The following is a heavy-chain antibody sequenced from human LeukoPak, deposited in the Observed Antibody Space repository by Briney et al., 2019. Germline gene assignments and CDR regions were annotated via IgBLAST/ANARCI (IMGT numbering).Heavy chain of an antibody. CDR3: ARVPNWFDP. CDR1: GGSISSYY. Sequence: SETLSLTCTVSGGSISSYYWSWIRQPPGKGLEWIGEINHSGSTNYNPSLKSRVTISVDTSKNQFSLKLSSVTAADTAVYYCARVPNWFDPWGQGTLVTVSS. V-gene: IGHV4-34*01. CDR2: INHSGST. J-gene: IGHJ5*02.